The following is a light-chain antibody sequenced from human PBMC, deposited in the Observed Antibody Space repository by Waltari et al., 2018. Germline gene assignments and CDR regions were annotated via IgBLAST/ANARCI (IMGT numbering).Light chain of an antibody. CDR2: GAS. V-gene: IGKV3-15*01. CDR1: QRFGSN. J-gene: IGKJ4*01. Sequence: EIVMTQSPATRSVSGGERATLSCRASQRFGSNLAWYQLKPGQAPRLLLSGASTRATGIPARFSGSGSGTEFTLTISSLQSEDFAVYYCQQYNDWPPTFGGGTKVEIK. CDR3: QQYNDWPPT.